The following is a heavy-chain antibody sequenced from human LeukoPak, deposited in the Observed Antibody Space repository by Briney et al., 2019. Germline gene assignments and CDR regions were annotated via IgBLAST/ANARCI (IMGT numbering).Heavy chain of an antibody. Sequence: GGSLRLSCAASGFTFSSYWMSWVRQAPGKGLEWVANIKQDGSEKYYVDFVKGRFTISRDNAKNSLYLQMNSLRAEDTAVYYCASDSIAVAGDYWGQGTLVTVSS. CDR2: IKQDGSEK. CDR1: GFTFSSYW. J-gene: IGHJ4*02. CDR3: ASDSIAVAGDY. V-gene: IGHV3-7*03. D-gene: IGHD6-19*01.